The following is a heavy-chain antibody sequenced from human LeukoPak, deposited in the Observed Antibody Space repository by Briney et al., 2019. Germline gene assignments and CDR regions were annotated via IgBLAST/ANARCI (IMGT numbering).Heavy chain of an antibody. CDR1: GYTFTSYG. V-gene: IGHV1-18*01. Sequence: ASVKVSCKASGYTFTSYGISWVRQAPGQGLEWMGWISAYNGNTNYAQKLQGRVTMTTDTSTSTAYMELRSLRSEDTAVYYCAIAAAFPPIDYWGQGTLVTVSS. CDR2: ISAYNGNT. D-gene: IGHD6-13*01. J-gene: IGHJ4*02. CDR3: AIAAAFPPIDY.